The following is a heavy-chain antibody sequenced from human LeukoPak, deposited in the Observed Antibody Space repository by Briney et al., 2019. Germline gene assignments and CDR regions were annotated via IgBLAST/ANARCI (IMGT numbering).Heavy chain of an antibody. Sequence: PSETLSLTCAVSGYSISSGYYWGWIRQPPGKGLEWIGSIYHSGSTYYNPSLKSRVTISVDTSKSQFSLKLSSVTAADTAVYYCARRGYPDYWGQGTLVTVSS. D-gene: IGHD5-18*01. V-gene: IGHV4-38-2*01. J-gene: IGHJ4*02. CDR1: GYSISSGYY. CDR3: ARRGYPDY. CDR2: IYHSGST.